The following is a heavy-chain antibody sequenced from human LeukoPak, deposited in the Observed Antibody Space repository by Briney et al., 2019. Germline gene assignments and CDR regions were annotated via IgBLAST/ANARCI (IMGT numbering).Heavy chain of an antibody. V-gene: IGHV4-59*01. J-gene: IGHJ3*02. Sequence: SETLSLTCTVSGGSISSDHWNWLRQPPGKGLEWIGCIFYSGRTYYNPSLKSRVTISVDMSKSQFSLRLTSVTAADTAVYYCARKNDFEIGGQGTLVTVS. CDR1: GGSISSDH. CDR2: IFYSGRT. CDR3: ARKNDFEI. D-gene: IGHD2/OR15-2a*01.